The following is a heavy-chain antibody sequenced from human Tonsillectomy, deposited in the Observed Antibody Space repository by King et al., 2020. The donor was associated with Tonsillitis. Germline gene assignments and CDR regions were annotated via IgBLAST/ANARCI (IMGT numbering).Heavy chain of an antibody. CDR3: ARVLGYWSSTSCYVHGPFRWFDP. CDR2: INHSGST. Sequence: VQLQQWGAGLLKPSETLSLTCAVYGGSFSGYYWSWIRQPPGKGLEWVGEINHSGSTNYNPSLKSRVTVSVDTSKNQVSLKLSSVTAAAMAVYYCARVLGYWSSTSCYVHGPFRWFDPWGQGTLVTVSS. J-gene: IGHJ5*02. D-gene: IGHD2-2*01. V-gene: IGHV4-34*01. CDR1: GGSFSGYY.